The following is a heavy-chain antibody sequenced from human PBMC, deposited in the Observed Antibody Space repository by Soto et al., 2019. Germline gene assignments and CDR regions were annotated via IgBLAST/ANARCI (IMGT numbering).Heavy chain of an antibody. J-gene: IGHJ1*01. V-gene: IGHV4-34*01. Sequence: SETLSLTCAVYGGSFSGYYWSWIRQPPGKGLEWIGEINHSGSTNYNPSLKSRVTISVDTSKNQFSLKLSSVTAADTAVYYCARGPRYCSGGSCYSQYFQHWGQGTLVTVSS. CDR2: INHSGST. CDR3: ARGPRYCSGGSCYSQYFQH. D-gene: IGHD2-15*01. CDR1: GGSFSGYY.